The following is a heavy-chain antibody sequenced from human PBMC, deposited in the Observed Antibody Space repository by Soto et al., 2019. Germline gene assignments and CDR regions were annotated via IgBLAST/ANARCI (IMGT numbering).Heavy chain of an antibody. J-gene: IGHJ6*02. CDR3: ARLGFDWLPLYYYGMDV. CDR2: IYPGDSDT. CDR1: GYSFTSYW. V-gene: IGHV5-51*01. Sequence: PGESLKISCKGSGYSFTSYWIGWVRQMPGKGLEWMGIIYPGDSDTRYSPSFQGQVTISADKSISTAYLQWSSLKASDTAMYYCARLGFDWLPLYYYGMDVWGQGTTVTVSS. D-gene: IGHD3-9*01.